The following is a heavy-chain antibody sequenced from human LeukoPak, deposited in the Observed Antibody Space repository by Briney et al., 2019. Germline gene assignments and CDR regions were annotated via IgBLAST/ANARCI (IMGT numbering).Heavy chain of an antibody. V-gene: IGHV3-74*01. CDR1: GNYW. J-gene: IGHJ4*02. Sequence: GGSLRLSCAASGNYWMHWVRQAPGKGLVWVSHINSDGSWTSYADSVKGRFTISKDNAKNTVYLQMNNLRAEDTAVYYCVSFYETYWGRGPLVTVSS. D-gene: IGHD2/OR15-2a*01. CDR3: VSFYETY. CDR2: INSDGSWT.